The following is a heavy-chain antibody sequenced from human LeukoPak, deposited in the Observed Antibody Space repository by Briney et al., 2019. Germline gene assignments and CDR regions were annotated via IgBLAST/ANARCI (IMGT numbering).Heavy chain of an antibody. CDR2: ISYDGVNK. CDR1: GLTFSSHA. D-gene: IGHD3-16*02. CDR3: ARDVSYHYSFDY. V-gene: IGHV3-30-3*01. J-gene: IGHJ4*02. Sequence: GGSLRLSCEASGLTFSSHAIHWVRQAPGKGLEWVAFISYDGVNKHYADSVKGRFTLSRDNSKNTLYLQMNSLRAEDTAVCYCARDVSYHYSFDYWGQGTLVTVSS.